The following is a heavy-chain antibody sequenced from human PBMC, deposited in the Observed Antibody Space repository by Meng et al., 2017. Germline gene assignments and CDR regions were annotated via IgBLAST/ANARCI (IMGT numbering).Heavy chain of an antibody. CDR3: ARRGIAARPFYY. CDR2: INHSGST. CDR1: GGSFSGYY. Sequence: QVRLQQGAGGLLKPSETLSLPCSVYGGSFSGYYWSWIRQPPGKGLEWIGEINHSGSTNYNPSLKSRVTISVDTSKNQFSLKLSSVTAADTAVYYCARRGIAARPFYYWGQGTLVTVSS. D-gene: IGHD6-6*01. V-gene: IGHV4-34*01. J-gene: IGHJ4*02.